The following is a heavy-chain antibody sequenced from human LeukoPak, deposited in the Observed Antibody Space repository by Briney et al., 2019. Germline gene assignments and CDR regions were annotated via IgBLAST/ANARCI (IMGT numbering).Heavy chain of an antibody. D-gene: IGHD6-19*01. J-gene: IGHJ4*02. Sequence: PGGSLRLSCEASGFIFSNYGMHWVRQAPGKGLEWLALIWYEGQTKFYADSVKGRFTISRDNSGNPLFLHMTNLRVEDTAVYYCAREWGRIAVAGGPGYWGQGALVTVSS. V-gene: IGHV3-33*01. CDR3: AREWGRIAVAGGPGY. CDR1: GFIFSNYG. CDR2: IWYEGQTK.